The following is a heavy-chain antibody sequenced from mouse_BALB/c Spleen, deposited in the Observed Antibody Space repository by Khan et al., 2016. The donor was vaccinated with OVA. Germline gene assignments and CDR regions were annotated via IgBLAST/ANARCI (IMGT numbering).Heavy chain of an antibody. CDR3: TRLAYYYNSEGFAY. V-gene: IGHV5-6*01. CDR2: ISSGGSYT. J-gene: IGHJ3*01. D-gene: IGHD1-1*02. CDR1: GFTFSTYG. Sequence: EVQLVESGGDLVKPGGSLKLSCAASGFTFSTYGMSWVRQTPDKRLEWVATISSGGSYTYYVDSVKGRFTISRDNTKNTLYLQMSSLKSEETAMYYCTRLAYYYNSEGFAYWGQGTLVTVSA.